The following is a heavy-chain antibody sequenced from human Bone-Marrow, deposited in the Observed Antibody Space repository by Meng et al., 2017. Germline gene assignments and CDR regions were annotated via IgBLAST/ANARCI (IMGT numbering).Heavy chain of an antibody. CDR3: ARGDGYNRYFDY. CDR1: GGSISSDNSP. V-gene: IGHV4-30-2*01. J-gene: IGHJ4*02. Sequence: QLQLQESGSGLVKPSQTLSLTCAVSGGSISSDNSPWSWIRQPPGKGLESIGYIYHSGTAYYNPSLESRVTISVDRSKNQFSLKLSSVNAADTAVYYCARGDGYNRYFDYWGQGTLVTVSS. CDR2: IYHSGTA. D-gene: IGHD5-24*01.